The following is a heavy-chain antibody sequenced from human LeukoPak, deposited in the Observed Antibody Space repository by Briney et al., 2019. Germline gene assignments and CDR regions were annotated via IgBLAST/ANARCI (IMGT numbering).Heavy chain of an antibody. V-gene: IGHV3-30*18. CDR2: ISYDGSNK. J-gene: IGHJ3*02. CDR3: AKGHWDSSSWYGEGAFDI. D-gene: IGHD6-13*01. CDR1: GFTFSSYG. Sequence: PGRSLRLSCAASGFTFSSYGMHWVRQAPGKGLEWVAVISYDGSNKYYADSVKGRFTISRDNSKNTLYLQMNSLRAEDTAVYYCAKGHWDSSSWYGEGAFDIWGQGTMVTVSS.